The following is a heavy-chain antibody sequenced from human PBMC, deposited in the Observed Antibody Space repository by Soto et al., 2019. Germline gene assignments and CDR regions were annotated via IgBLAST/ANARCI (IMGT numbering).Heavy chain of an antibody. CDR1: GYTFTGYY. CDR3: ARHRAGNFYGMDV. V-gene: IGHV1-2*04. D-gene: IGHD6-19*01. Sequence: ASVKVSCKASGYTFTGYYMHWVRQAPGQGLEWMGWINPNSGGTNYAQKFQGWVTMTRDTSISTAYLQWSSLKASDTAMYYCARHRAGNFYGMDVWGQGTTVTVSS. CDR2: INPNSGGT. J-gene: IGHJ6*02.